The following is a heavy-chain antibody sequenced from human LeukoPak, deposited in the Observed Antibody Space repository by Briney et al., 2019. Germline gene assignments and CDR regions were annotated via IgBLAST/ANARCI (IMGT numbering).Heavy chain of an antibody. CDR1: GGSFSGDY. V-gene: IGHV4-34*01. D-gene: IGHD3-9*01. Sequence: SETLSLTCAIYGGSFSGDYWSWIRQPPGKGLEWIGEINHSGSTNYNPSLKSRVTISVDTSKNQFSLKLSSVTAADTAVYYCARERLRYFDWSNWFDPWGQGTLVTVSS. CDR2: INHSGST. J-gene: IGHJ5*02. CDR3: ARERLRYFDWSNWFDP.